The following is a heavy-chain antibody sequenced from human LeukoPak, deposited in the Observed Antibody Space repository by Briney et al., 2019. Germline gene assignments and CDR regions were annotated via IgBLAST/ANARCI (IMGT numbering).Heavy chain of an antibody. V-gene: IGHV3-9*01. CDR2: ISWNSGSI. J-gene: IGHJ3*02. D-gene: IGHD3-22*01. Sequence: PGGSLRLSCAASGFTISGFGVNWVRQAPGKGLEWVSGISWNSGSIDYADSVKGRFTISRDNAKNSLYLQMISLRAEDTALYYCAKALEISMIVSPDAFDIWGQGTMVTVSS. CDR3: AKALEISMIVSPDAFDI. CDR1: GFTISGFG.